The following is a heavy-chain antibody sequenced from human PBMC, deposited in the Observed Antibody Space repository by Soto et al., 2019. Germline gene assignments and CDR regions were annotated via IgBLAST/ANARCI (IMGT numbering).Heavy chain of an antibody. J-gene: IGHJ6*02. Sequence: ASVKVSCKASGYTFTRYYMHWVRQAPGQGLEWMGIINPSGGSTSYAQKFQGRVTMTRDTSTSTVYMELSSLRSEDTAVYYCVIEPLRVAAPPLSVCGQGTTVTVSS. D-gene: IGHD2-15*01. CDR2: INPSGGST. CDR1: GYTFTRYY. V-gene: IGHV1-46*01. CDR3: VIEPLRVAAPPLSV.